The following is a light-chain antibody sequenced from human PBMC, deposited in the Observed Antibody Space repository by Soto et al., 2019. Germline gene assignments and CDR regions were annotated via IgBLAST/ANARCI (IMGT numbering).Light chain of an antibody. Sequence: EIVMTKSPATLSVSPGERATLSCRASQSVSSDLAWYQQKPVQDPRLLIYGSSTRATDIPARFSGSGSGTEFTLTISSLQSEDFGVYFWQQYNNWPLTFGGGTKVEIK. J-gene: IGKJ4*01. V-gene: IGKV3-15*01. CDR3: QQYNNWPLT. CDR2: GSS. CDR1: QSVSSD.